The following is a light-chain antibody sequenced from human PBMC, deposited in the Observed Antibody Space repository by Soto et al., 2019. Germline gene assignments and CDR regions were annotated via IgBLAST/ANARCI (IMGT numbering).Light chain of an antibody. J-gene: IGKJ1*01. CDR2: GAS. V-gene: IGKV3-20*01. CDR3: QQYGSSLWT. CDR1: QSVSSSY. Sequence: EIVLTQSPGTLSLSPGERATLSCRASQSVSSSYLAWYQQKPGQAPRLLIYGASSRATVIPDGFSGSGSGTDFTLTISRLEPEDFAVYYCQQYGSSLWTFGQGTKVEIK.